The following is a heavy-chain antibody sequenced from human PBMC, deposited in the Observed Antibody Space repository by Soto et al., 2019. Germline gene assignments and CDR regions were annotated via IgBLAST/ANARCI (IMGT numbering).Heavy chain of an antibody. CDR2: IYWDDDK. D-gene: IGHD3-10*01. CDR3: AHSAYYYGSGSYYGELYYYYYMDV. CDR1: GFSLSTSGVG. Sequence: QITLKESGPTLVKPTQTLTLTCTFSGFSLSTSGVGVGWIRQPPGKALEWLALIYWDDDKRYSPSLKSRLTITKETSKNQVVLTMTNMDPVDTATYYCAHSAYYYGSGSYYGELYYYYYMDVWGKGTTVTVSS. J-gene: IGHJ6*03. V-gene: IGHV2-5*02.